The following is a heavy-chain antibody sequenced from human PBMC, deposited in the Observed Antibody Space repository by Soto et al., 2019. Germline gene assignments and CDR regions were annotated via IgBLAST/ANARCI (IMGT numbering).Heavy chain of an antibody. D-gene: IGHD5-18*01. CDR3: ARDTVGYSYGYCDY. CDR1: GYTFTSYG. CDR2: ISAYNGNT. Sequence: ASGKVSCKASGYTFTSYGISWVRQAPGQGLEWMGWISAYNGNTNYAQKLQGRVTMTTDTSTSTAYMELRSLRSDDTAVYYCARDTVGYSYGYCDYWGQGTLVTVSS. V-gene: IGHV1-18*04. J-gene: IGHJ4*02.